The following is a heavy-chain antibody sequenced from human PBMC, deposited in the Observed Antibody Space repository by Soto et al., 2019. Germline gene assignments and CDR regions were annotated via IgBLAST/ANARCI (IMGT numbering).Heavy chain of an antibody. Sequence: QVQLVESGGGVVQPGRSLRLSCAASGFTFSCYAMHWVRQAPGKGLEWVAVISYDGSNKYYADSVKGRFTISRDNSKNTLYLQMNSLRAEDTAVYYCARDLYCSGGSCYSSGFDYWGQGTLVTVSS. J-gene: IGHJ4*02. CDR3: ARDLYCSGGSCYSSGFDY. D-gene: IGHD2-15*01. CDR2: ISYDGSNK. V-gene: IGHV3-30-3*01. CDR1: GFTFSCYA.